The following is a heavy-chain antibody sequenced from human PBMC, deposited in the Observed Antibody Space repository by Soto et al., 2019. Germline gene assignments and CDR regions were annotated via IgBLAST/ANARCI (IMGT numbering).Heavy chain of an antibody. J-gene: IGHJ4*02. CDR3: ARDPSREYWGSFDY. CDR1: GFTFDDYA. CDR2: ISWNSGSI. D-gene: IGHD3-16*01. Sequence: EVQLVESGGGLVQPGRSLRLSCAASGFTFDDYAMHWVRQAPGKGLEWVSGISWNSGSIGYADSVKGQFTISRDNAKHSLYLQMNSLRAEDTALYYCARDPSREYWGSFDYWGQGTLVTVSS. V-gene: IGHV3-9*01.